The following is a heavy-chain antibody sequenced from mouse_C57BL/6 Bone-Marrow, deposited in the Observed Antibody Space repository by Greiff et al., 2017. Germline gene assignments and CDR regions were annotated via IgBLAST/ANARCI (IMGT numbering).Heavy chain of an antibody. V-gene: IGHV3-6*01. Sequence: EVKLQESGPGLVKPSQSLSLTCSVTGYSITSGYYWNWIRQFPGNKLEWMGYISYDGSNNYNPSLKNRISITSDTSKNQFFLKLNSVTTEDTATYYCAIMVTSYFDYWGQGTTLTVSS. CDR2: ISYDGSN. CDR1: GYSITSGYY. D-gene: IGHD2-2*01. CDR3: AIMVTSYFDY. J-gene: IGHJ2*01.